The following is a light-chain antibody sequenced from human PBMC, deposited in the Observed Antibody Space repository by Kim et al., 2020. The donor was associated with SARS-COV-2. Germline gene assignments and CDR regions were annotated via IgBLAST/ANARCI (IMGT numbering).Light chain of an antibody. Sequence: DIQMTQSPSTLSASVGDRINITCRASQTVSTWVAWYQQKPGKAPKLLIHDASRLESGVPLRFSASGSGSGTEFALTISNLQPDDFATYYCKQYNDYPRTFGQGTKVDIK. V-gene: IGKV1-5*01. CDR1: QTVSTW. CDR2: DAS. J-gene: IGKJ1*01. CDR3: KQYNDYPRT.